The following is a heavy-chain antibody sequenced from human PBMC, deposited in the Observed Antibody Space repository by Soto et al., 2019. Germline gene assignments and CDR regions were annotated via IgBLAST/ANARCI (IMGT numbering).Heavy chain of an antibody. CDR1: GGTFSSYT. CDR3: ARVLRYDILTGCAFDI. CDR2: IIPILGIA. D-gene: IGHD3-9*01. V-gene: IGHV1-69*02. Sequence: QVQLVQSGAEVKKPGSSVKVSCKASGGTFSSYTISWVRQAPGQGLEWMGRIIPILGIANYAQKFQGRVTITADKSTSTAYMELSSLRSEDTAVYYCARVLRYDILTGCAFDIWGQGTMVTVSS. J-gene: IGHJ3*02.